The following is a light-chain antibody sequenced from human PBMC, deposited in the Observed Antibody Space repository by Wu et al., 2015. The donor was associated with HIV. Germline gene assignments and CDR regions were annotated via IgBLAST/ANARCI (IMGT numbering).Light chain of an antibody. CDR1: QTVSNTY. Sequence: EIVLTQSPGTLSLSPGERATLSCRASQTVSNTYLAWYQQKPGQAPRLLIYGASSRATGIPDRFSGTGSGTDFTLTISRLEPEDFTVYYCQHYDNSPQVTFGGGTKVEIK. J-gene: IGKJ4*01. CDR3: QHYDNSPQVT. V-gene: IGKV3-20*01. CDR2: GAS.